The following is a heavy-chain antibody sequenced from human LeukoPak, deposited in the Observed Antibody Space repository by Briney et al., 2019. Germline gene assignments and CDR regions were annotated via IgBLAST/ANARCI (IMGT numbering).Heavy chain of an antibody. CDR2: ISWNSGSI. J-gene: IGHJ4*02. CDR3: AKADYYDSSGYPYFDY. D-gene: IGHD3-22*01. V-gene: IGHV3-9*01. Sequence: PGRSLRLSCAASGFTFDDYAMHWVRQAPGKGLEWVSGISWNSGSIGYADSVKGRFTISRDNAKNSLYLQMNSLRAEDTALYYCAKADYYDSSGYPYFDYWGQGTLVTVSS. CDR1: GFTFDDYA.